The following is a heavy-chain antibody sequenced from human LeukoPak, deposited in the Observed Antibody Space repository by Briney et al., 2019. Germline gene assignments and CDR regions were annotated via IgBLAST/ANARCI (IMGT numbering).Heavy chain of an antibody. CDR1: GGTFSSYA. D-gene: IGHD3-22*01. CDR3: ARGVNTDYYDSSGYFH. V-gene: IGHV1-69*04. Sequence: SVKVSCKASGGTFSSYAISWVRQAPGQGLEWMGRIIPILGIANYAQKFQGRVTITADKSTSTAYMELSSLRSEDTAVYYCARGVNTDYYDSSGYFHWGQGTLVTVSS. CDR2: IIPILGIA. J-gene: IGHJ4*02.